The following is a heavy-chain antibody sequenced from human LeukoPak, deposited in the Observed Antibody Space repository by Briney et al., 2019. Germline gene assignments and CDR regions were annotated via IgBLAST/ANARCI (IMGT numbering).Heavy chain of an antibody. CDR1: GGSISSHY. CDR3: ARYYFDSSGYYSFDF. CDR2: IYYSGST. V-gene: IGHV4-59*11. Sequence: SETLSLTCTVSGGSISSHYWSWIRQPPGKGLEWIGYIYYSGSTNCNPSLKSRVTISVDTSKNQFSLKLSSVTAADTAFYYCARYYFDSSGYYSFDFWGQGTLVTASS. D-gene: IGHD3-22*01. J-gene: IGHJ4*02.